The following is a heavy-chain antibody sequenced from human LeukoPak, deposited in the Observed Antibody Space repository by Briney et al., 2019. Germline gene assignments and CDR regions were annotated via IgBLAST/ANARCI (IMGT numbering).Heavy chain of an antibody. CDR1: GFTFDDYG. J-gene: IGHJ4*02. D-gene: IGHD1-26*01. CDR3: ARDGLGSYSGSHDY. Sequence: GGSLSLSCAASGFTFDDYGMSWVRQAPGKGLEWVSGINWNGGSTGYADSVKGRFTISRDNAKNSLYLQMNSLRAEDTALYYCARDGLGSYSGSHDYWGQGTLVTVSS. V-gene: IGHV3-20*04. CDR2: INWNGGST.